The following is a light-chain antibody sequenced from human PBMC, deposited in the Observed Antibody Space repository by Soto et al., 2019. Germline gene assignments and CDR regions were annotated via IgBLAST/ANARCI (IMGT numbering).Light chain of an antibody. CDR1: SSNIGSST. CDR3: ASWDVSLDGVV. J-gene: IGLJ2*01. CDR2: RDN. V-gene: IGLV1-44*01. Sequence: QSVLTQSPSASGTPGQTVTISCSGSSSNIGSSTVNWYQHVPGTAPKLLIYRDNERLSGFPDRSSASKSGTSASLVISGLQSEDEADYYCASWDVSLDGVVFGGGTKLTVL.